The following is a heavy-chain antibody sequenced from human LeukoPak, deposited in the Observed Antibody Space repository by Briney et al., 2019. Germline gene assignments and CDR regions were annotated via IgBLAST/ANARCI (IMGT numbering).Heavy chain of an antibody. CDR3: ARVRTYYYDSSGPIDY. J-gene: IGHJ4*02. Sequence: GGSLRLSCAASGFTVSSNYMSWVRQAPGKGLEWVSVIYSGGSTYYADSVKGRFTISRDNSKNTLYLQMNSLRAEDTAVYYCARVRTYYYDSSGPIDYWGQGTLVTVS. CDR2: IYSGGST. V-gene: IGHV3-66*01. D-gene: IGHD3-22*01. CDR1: GFTVSSNY.